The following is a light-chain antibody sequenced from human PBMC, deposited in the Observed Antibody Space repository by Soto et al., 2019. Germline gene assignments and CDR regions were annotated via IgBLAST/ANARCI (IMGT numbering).Light chain of an antibody. V-gene: IGLV1-40*01. CDR3: QSYDSSLSGDV. CDR2: GNS. J-gene: IGLJ1*01. Sequence: VLTQPPSVSGAPGQRVTISCTGSSSNIGAGYDVHWYQQLPGTAPKLLIYGNSNRPSGVPDRFSGSKSGTSASLAITGLQAEDEADYYCQSYDSSLSGDVFGTGTKVTVL. CDR1: SSNIGAGYD.